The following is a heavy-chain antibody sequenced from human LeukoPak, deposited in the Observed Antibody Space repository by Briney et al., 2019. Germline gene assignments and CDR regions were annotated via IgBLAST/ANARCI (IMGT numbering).Heavy chain of an antibody. J-gene: IGHJ4*02. Sequence: GGSLRLSCAASGFTFSSYEMNWVRQAPGKGLEWVSYISSSGSTICYADSVKGRFTISRDNAKNSLYLQMNSLRAEDTAAYYCARDQYGSGSYFRLDYGGQGTLV. D-gene: IGHD3-10*01. CDR1: GFTFSSYE. V-gene: IGHV3-48*03. CDR2: ISSSGSTI. CDR3: ARDQYGSGSYFRLDY.